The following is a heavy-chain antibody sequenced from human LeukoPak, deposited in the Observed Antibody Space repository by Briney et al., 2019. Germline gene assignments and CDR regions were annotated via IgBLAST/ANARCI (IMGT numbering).Heavy chain of an antibody. CDR3: AKDSHTYDSSGYSPNYYYYMDV. D-gene: IGHD3-22*01. CDR1: GFTFSSYG. J-gene: IGHJ6*03. Sequence: GRSLRLSCAASGFTFSSYGMHWVRQAPGKGLERVAVIWYGGSNKYYADSVKGRFTISRDNSKNTLYLQMNSLRAEDTAVYYCAKDSHTYDSSGYSPNYYYYMDVWGKGTTVTVSS. CDR2: IWYGGSNK. V-gene: IGHV3-30*18.